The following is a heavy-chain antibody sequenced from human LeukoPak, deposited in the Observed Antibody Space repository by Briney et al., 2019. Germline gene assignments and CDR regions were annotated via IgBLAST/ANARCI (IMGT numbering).Heavy chain of an antibody. D-gene: IGHD2/OR15-2a*01. CDR3: ARAGIVNALDY. CDR2: IWYDGSNT. V-gene: IGHV3-33*01. Sequence: GGSLRLSFAASGYTFSIYGINLVPQAPGKGLEGVAIIWYDGSNTYFAESVMGRFSISKDNFKNIVYLQMNSLKIEDTGVYYCARAGIVNALDYWGQGAQVTVSP. J-gene: IGHJ4*02. CDR1: GYTFSIYG.